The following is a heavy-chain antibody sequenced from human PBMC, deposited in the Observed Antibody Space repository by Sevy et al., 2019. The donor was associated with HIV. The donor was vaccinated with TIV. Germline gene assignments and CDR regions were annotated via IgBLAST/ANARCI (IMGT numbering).Heavy chain of an antibody. Sequence: GGSLRLSCAASGFTFSSYAMSWVRQAPGKGLEWVSAISGSGGSTYYADSVKGRFTISRDNSKNTLYLQMNSLGAEDTAVYYCAKEGNGDFWSGYYDAFDIWGQGTMVTVSS. CDR3: AKEGNGDFWSGYYDAFDI. D-gene: IGHD3-3*01. CDR2: ISGSGGST. CDR1: GFTFSSYA. V-gene: IGHV3-23*01. J-gene: IGHJ3*02.